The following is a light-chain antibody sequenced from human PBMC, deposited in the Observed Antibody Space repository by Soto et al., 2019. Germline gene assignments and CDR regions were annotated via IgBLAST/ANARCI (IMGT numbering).Light chain of an antibody. CDR3: QSYVGSLSGSYV. Sequence: QSVLTQPPSVSGAPGQRVTISCTGNNSNIGAHYDVHWYQQFPGTAPKLLIYRSKIRPSGVPDRFSGSKSGTSASLVITGLQAEDEADYFCQSYVGSLSGSYVFGSGTKLTVL. J-gene: IGLJ1*01. CDR1: NSNIGAHYD. V-gene: IGLV1-40*01. CDR2: RSK.